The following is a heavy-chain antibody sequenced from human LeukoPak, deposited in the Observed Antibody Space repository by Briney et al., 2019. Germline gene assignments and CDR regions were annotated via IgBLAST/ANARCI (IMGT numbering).Heavy chain of an antibody. V-gene: IGHV4-31*03. Sequence: SQTLSLTCTASGGSISSGGYYWSWIRQHPGKGLEWIGYIYYSGSTYYNPSLKSRVTISVDTSKNQFSLKLSSVTAADTAVYYCARAFRWYDSSGYYPDAFDIWGQGTMVTVSS. CDR3: ARAFRWYDSSGYYPDAFDI. CDR1: GGSISSGGYY. CDR2: IYYSGST. D-gene: IGHD3-22*01. J-gene: IGHJ3*02.